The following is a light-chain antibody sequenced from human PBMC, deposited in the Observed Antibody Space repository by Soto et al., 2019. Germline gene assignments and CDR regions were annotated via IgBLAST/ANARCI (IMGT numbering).Light chain of an antibody. V-gene: IGKV3-20*01. Sequence: EIVLTQSPGTLSLSPGERATLSCRASQSIDSSYLAWYQQKAGQAPRLLIFGASSRATGIPDRFSSSGSGSDFTLTISRLAPEDFAVYYCLQYASSPRTFGQGTKVEF. CDR2: GAS. J-gene: IGKJ1*01. CDR1: QSIDSSY. CDR3: LQYASSPRT.